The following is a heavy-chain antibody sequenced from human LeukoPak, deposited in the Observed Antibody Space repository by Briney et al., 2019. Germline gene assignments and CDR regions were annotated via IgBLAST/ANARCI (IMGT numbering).Heavy chain of an antibody. CDR2: IYYSGST. Sequence: SETLSLTCTVSDGSISSYYWSWIRQPPGKGLEWIGYIYYSGSTNYNPSLKSRVTISVDTSKNQFSLKLSSVTAADTAVYYCARSQRYHYDSSGYYYFDYYYYYMDVWGKGTTVTISS. CDR3: ARSQRYHYDSSGYYYFDYYYYYMDV. J-gene: IGHJ6*03. CDR1: DGSISSYY. V-gene: IGHV4-59*01. D-gene: IGHD3-22*01.